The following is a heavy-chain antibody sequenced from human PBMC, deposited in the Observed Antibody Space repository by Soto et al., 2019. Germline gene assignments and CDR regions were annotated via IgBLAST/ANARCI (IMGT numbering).Heavy chain of an antibody. D-gene: IGHD3-3*01. Sequence: EVQLVESGGGLVQPGRSLRLSCAASGFTFEDYAMHWVRQPPGKGLEWVSGISWNSGSIGYADSVKGRFTISRDNAKKSLYLQMNSLRAEDTAFYYCAKDIGVLGVAPRGDQYGMVVWGQGTTVTVSS. J-gene: IGHJ6*02. V-gene: IGHV3-9*01. CDR3: AKDIGVLGVAPRGDQYGMVV. CDR1: GFTFEDYA. CDR2: ISWNSGSI.